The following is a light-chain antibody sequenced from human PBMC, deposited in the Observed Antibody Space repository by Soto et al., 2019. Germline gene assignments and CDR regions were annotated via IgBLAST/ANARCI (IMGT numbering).Light chain of an antibody. J-gene: IGKJ4*01. V-gene: IGKV1-9*01. CDR2: EES. CDR3: QQVKTYPRT. Sequence: DIHLTQYTSFLSASVGDRFTITCRPSQAVPNNMAWYQQKPGKPPKLLIYEESTLHSGVPSRFSGRKSGTQFTLTIDSLQPEDFATYYCQQVKTYPRTFGGGTKVDI. CDR1: QAVPNN.